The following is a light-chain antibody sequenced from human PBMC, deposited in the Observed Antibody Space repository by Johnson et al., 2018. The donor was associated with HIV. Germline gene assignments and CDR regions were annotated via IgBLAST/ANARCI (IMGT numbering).Light chain of an antibody. CDR2: ENN. V-gene: IGLV1-51*02. Sequence: QSVLTQPPSVSAAPGQKVTISCSGSSSNIGNNYVSWYQQLPGTAPKLLIYENNKRPSGIPDRFSGSKSGTSATLGITGLQTGDEADYHCGTWDSSLSAGVCGTGTKVTVL. CDR1: SSNIGNNY. J-gene: IGLJ1*01. CDR3: GTWDSSLSAGV.